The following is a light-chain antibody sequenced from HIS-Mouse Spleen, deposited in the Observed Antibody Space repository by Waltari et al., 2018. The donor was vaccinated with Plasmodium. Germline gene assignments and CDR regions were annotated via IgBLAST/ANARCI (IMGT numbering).Light chain of an antibody. J-gene: IGKJ1*01. Sequence: DIKMTQSPSTLSASVGDRVTITCRASQSISSRLAWYQQKPGKAPKLLLYKASSLESGVPSRCSGSGSGTEFTLTISSLQPDDFATYYCQQYNSYSWTFGQGTKVEIK. V-gene: IGKV1-5*03. CDR3: QQYNSYSWT. CDR2: KAS. CDR1: QSISSR.